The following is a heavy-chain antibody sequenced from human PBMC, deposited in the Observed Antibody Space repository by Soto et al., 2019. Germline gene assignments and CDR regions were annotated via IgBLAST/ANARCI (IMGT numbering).Heavy chain of an antibody. CDR2: IYYSGST. CDR1: GGSMGSGDSF. CDR3: GRRYGGCVDV. V-gene: IGHV4-30-4*01. D-gene: IGHD5-18*01. Sequence: QVQLQESGPGLVKPSQTLSLTCTVSGGSMGSGDSFWTWIRQPPGKGLEWIGDIYYSGSTYYNPLLKGLVTISVDTSKHQFSLKLSSVTAADTAVYYCGRRYGGCVDVWGQGTTVTVSS. J-gene: IGHJ6*02.